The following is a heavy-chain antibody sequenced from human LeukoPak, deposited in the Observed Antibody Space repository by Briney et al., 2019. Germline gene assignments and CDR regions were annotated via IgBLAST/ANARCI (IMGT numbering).Heavy chain of an antibody. CDR1: GGTFSSYA. J-gene: IGHJ4*02. CDR2: IIPIFGTA. CDR3: ATGRLRCLDY. D-gene: IGHD4-17*01. Sequence: SVKVSCKASGGTFSSYAISWVRQAPGQGLEWMGGIIPIFGTANYAQKFQGRVTMTEDTSTDTAYMELSSLRSEDTAVYYCATGRLRCLDYWGQGTLVTVSS. V-gene: IGHV1-69*06.